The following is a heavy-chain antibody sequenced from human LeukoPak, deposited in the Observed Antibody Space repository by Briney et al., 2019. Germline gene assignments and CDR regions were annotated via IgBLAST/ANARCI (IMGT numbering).Heavy chain of an antibody. V-gene: IGHV4-34*01. CDR1: GGSFSGYY. D-gene: IGHD3-22*01. Sequence: SETLSLTCAVYGGSFSGYYWSWIRQPPGKGLEWIGEINHSGSTNYNPSLKSRVTISVDTSKNQFSLKLSSVTAADTAVYYCARENGVITVSFDYWGQGTLVTVSS. J-gene: IGHJ4*02. CDR2: INHSGST. CDR3: ARENGVITVSFDY.